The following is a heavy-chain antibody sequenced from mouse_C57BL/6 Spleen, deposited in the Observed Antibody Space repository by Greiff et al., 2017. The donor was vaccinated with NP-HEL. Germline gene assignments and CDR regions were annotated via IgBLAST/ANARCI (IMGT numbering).Heavy chain of an antibody. D-gene: IGHD1-1*01. CDR3: ARSVGSSYDYYAMDY. Sequence: QVQLQQSGAELARPGASVKLSCKASGYTFTSYGISWVKQRTGQGLEWIGEIYPRSGNTYYNEKFKGKATLTEDKSSSTAYMELRSLTSDDSAVYFCARSVGSSYDYYAMDYWGQGTSVTVSS. V-gene: IGHV1-81*01. J-gene: IGHJ4*01. CDR1: GYTFTSYG. CDR2: IYPRSGNT.